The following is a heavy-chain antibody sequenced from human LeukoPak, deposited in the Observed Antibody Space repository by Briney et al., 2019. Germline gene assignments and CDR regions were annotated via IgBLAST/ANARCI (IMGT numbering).Heavy chain of an antibody. CDR1: GFTFSSYA. CDR3: ARKGASYDIRGMDV. CDR2: IKQDGSEK. D-gene: IGHD3-9*01. J-gene: IGHJ6*02. Sequence: PGGSLRLSCAASGFTFSSYAMSWVRQAPGKGLEWVANIKQDGSEKYYVDSVKGRFTISRDNAKNSLYLQMNSLRAEDTAVYYCARKGASYDIRGMDVWGQGTTVTVSS. V-gene: IGHV3-7*01.